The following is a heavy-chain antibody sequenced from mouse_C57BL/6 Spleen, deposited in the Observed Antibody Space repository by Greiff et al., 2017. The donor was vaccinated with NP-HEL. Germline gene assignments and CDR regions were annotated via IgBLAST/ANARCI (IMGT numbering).Heavy chain of an antibody. CDR2: ISSGGSYT. Sequence: DVMLVESGGDLVKPGGSLKLSCAASGFTFSSYGMSWVRQTPDKRLEWVATISSGGSYTYYPDSVKGRFTISRDNAKNTLYLQMSSLKSEDTAMYYCARHDDDYHFDYWGQGTTLTVSS. D-gene: IGHD2-4*01. J-gene: IGHJ2*01. V-gene: IGHV5-6*02. CDR3: ARHDDDYHFDY. CDR1: GFTFSSYG.